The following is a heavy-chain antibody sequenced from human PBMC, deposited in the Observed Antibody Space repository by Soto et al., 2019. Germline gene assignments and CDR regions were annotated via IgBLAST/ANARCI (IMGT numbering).Heavy chain of an antibody. J-gene: IGHJ2*01. CDR1: GGTFSSYA. CDR3: ARVVTVVKSFHYWYFDL. CDR2: IIPIFDTT. D-gene: IGHD2-15*01. Sequence: QVQLVQSGAEVKKPGSSVKVSCKASGGTFSSYAISWVRQAPGQGLEWMGGIIPIFDTTNYAQKFQGRVTITADESTSTAYMELSSLRSEDTAMYYCARVVTVVKSFHYWYFDLWGRGTLVTVSS. V-gene: IGHV1-69*12.